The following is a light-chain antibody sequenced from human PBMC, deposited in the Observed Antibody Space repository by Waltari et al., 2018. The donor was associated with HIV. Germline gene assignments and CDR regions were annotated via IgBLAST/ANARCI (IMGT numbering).Light chain of an antibody. J-gene: IGLJ1*01. Sequence: QSALTQPASVSGSPGQSITISCTGASSDVGGYHYVSWYQHHPGKAPKLMIYDVTKRPSGVSNRFSGSKSGNTASLTISGLQADDEADYYCCSYAGSPTYVFGAGTKVTVL. V-gene: IGLV2-23*02. CDR2: DVT. CDR1: SSDVGGYHY. CDR3: CSYAGSPTYV.